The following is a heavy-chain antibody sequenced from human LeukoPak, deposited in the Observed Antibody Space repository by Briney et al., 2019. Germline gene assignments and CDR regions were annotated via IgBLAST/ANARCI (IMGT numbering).Heavy chain of an antibody. CDR3: ARGDIVVVVAATPEFLDY. CDR1: GFTFSSYA. V-gene: IGHV3-30-3*01. J-gene: IGHJ4*02. D-gene: IGHD2-15*01. CDR2: ISYDGSNK. Sequence: PGGSLRLSCAASGFTFSSYAMHWVRQAPGKGLEGVAVISYDGSNKYYADSVKGRFTISRDNSKNTLYLQMNSLRAEDTAVYYCARGDIVVVVAATPEFLDYWGQGTLVTVSS.